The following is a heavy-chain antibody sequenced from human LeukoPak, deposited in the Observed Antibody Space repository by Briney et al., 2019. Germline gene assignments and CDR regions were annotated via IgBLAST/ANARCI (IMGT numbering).Heavy chain of an antibody. Sequence: SETLSLTCTVSGVSVSSGSYYWSWIRQPPGKGLEWIGYIYYSGSTNYNPSLKSRVTISVDTSKNQFSLKLSSVTAADTAVYYCASRDTASDYWGQGTLVTVSS. CDR2: IYYSGST. J-gene: IGHJ4*02. D-gene: IGHD5-18*01. CDR1: GVSVSSGSYY. V-gene: IGHV4-61*01. CDR3: ASRDTASDY.